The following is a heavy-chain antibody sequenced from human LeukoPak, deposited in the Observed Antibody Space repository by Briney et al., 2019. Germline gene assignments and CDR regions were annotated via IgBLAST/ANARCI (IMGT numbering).Heavy chain of an antibody. V-gene: IGHV4-4*07. CDR2: IYTTGNT. Sequence: SETLSLTCTVSPGSINSYYWGWVRQPAGRGLEWIGRIYTTGNTNYNPSLKSRLTMSIDTSKGQFSLNLRSVTAADTAIYYCARHGYTASHYFLDYWSQGTLVTVSP. J-gene: IGHJ4*02. D-gene: IGHD3-16*01. CDR3: ARHGYTASHYFLDY. CDR1: PGSINSYY.